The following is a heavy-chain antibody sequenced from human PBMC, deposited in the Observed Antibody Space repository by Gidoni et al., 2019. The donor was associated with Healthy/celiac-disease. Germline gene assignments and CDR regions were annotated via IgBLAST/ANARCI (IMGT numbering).Heavy chain of an antibody. Sequence: QVQLQESGPGLVKPSQTMSLTCTVSGGSSGSGGYYWSCIRQHPGKGLEWIGYSYSRGSIYYNPYHKSPVTISVDTSKNQFSLKLSSVTAAYTAVYYWARDGITGGSYVSYYGMDVWGQGTTVTVSS. CDR3: ARDGITGGSYVSYYGMDV. CDR1: GGSSGSGGYY. CDR2: SYSRGSI. D-gene: IGHD5-18*01. J-gene: IGHJ6*02. V-gene: IGHV4-31*01.